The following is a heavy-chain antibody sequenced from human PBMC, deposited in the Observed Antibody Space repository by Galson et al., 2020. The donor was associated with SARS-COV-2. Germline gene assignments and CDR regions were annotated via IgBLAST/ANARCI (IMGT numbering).Heavy chain of an antibody. Sequence: SETLSLTCAVYGGSFSGYYWSWIRQPPGKGLEWIGEINHSGSTNYNPSLKSRVTISVDTSKNQFSLKLSSVTAADTAVYYCAREGRSVQWLVPGLRGWFDPWGQGTLVTVSS. V-gene: IGHV4-34*01. D-gene: IGHD6-19*01. CDR2: INHSGST. J-gene: IGHJ5*02. CDR3: AREGRSVQWLVPGLRGWFDP. CDR1: GGSFSGYY.